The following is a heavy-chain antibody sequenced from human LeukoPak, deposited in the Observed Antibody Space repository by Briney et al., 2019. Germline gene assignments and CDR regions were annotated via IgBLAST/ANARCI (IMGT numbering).Heavy chain of an antibody. V-gene: IGHV3-23*01. D-gene: IGHD2-21*02. CDR3: AKGAYQPLLLNYFDY. Sequence: PGGSLRLSCAASGFTFSSYAMSWVRQAPGKGLEWVSAISGSGGSTYYADSVKGRFTISRDNSKNTLYLQMSSLRAEDTAVYYCAKGAYQPLLLNYFDYWGQGTLVTVSS. J-gene: IGHJ4*02. CDR2: ISGSGGST. CDR1: GFTFSSYA.